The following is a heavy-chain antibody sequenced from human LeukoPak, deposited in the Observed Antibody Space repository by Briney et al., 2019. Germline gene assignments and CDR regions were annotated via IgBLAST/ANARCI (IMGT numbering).Heavy chain of an antibody. Sequence: PGGSLRLSCAASGFTFSSYWMGWVRQAPGKGLEWVANIKQDGSEKYYVDSVKGRSTISRDNAKNSLYLQMNSLRAEDTAVYYCVRGGSWYAAFDFWGQGTVVPVSS. V-gene: IGHV3-7*04. CDR3: VRGGSWYAAFDF. D-gene: IGHD6-13*01. CDR1: GFTFSSYW. CDR2: IKQDGSEK. J-gene: IGHJ3*01.